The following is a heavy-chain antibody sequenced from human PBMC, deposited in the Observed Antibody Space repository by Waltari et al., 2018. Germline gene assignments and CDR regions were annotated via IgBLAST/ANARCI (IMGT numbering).Heavy chain of an antibody. J-gene: IGHJ3*02. CDR2: SYPGAPDT. D-gene: IGHD2-2*01. CDR3: ARRNRREGTNAFDI. Sequence: EVQLVQSGAEVKKPGESLKISCKGSGYSFTSYWIGWVRQMPGKGLEWMGISYPGAPDTRYSPSFQGQVTSSADKSISTAYLQWSSLKASDTAMYYCARRNRREGTNAFDIWGQGTMVTVSS. CDR1: GYSFTSYW. V-gene: IGHV5-51*03.